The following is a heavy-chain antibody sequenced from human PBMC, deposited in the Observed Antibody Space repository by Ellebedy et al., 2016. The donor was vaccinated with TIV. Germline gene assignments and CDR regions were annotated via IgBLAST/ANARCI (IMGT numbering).Heavy chain of an antibody. V-gene: IGHV3-23*01. J-gene: IGHJ5*02. D-gene: IGHD4-11*01. Sequence: GESLKISCADSGFTFSSYAMSWVRQAPGKGLEWVSAISGSGGSTYYADSVKGRFTISRDNSKNTLYLQMNSLRAEDTAVYYCAKLQSWFDPWGQGTLVTVSS. CDR3: AKLQSWFDP. CDR2: ISGSGGST. CDR1: GFTFSSYA.